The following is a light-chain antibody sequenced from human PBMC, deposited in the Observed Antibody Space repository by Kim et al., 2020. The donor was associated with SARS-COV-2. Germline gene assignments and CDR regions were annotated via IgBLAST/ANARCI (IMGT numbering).Light chain of an antibody. J-gene: IGLJ3*02. V-gene: IGLV3-19*01. CDR1: DLRTFY. CDR3: NSRDTNSDRWV. Sequence: SSELTQDPAVSVALGQTVRITCRGDDLRTFYVSWYQQKPRQTPILLIFPKNRRPSGIPDRFSASTSGDTASLTITGVQAEDEADYYCNSRDTNSDRWVFGGGTKVTVL. CDR2: PKN.